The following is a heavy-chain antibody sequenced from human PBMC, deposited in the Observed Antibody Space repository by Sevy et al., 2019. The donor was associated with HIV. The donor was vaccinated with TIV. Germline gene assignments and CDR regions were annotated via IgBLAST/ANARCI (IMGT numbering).Heavy chain of an antibody. CDR2: VSSDGSEI. J-gene: IGHJ4*02. V-gene: IGHV3-30-3*01. CDR1: GFTFSTYA. D-gene: IGHD2-15*01. Sequence: GGSLRLSCAVSGFTFSTYAMHWVRQAPGKGLECVAIVSSDGSEINYADSVKGRFTISKDNSGNTIYLQMNSLVTEDTALYYCARDQLGSFDYWGQGTLVTVSS. CDR3: ARDQLGSFDY.